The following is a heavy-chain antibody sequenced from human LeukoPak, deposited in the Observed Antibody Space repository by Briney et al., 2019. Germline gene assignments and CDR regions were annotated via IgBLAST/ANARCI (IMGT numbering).Heavy chain of an antibody. D-gene: IGHD2-15*01. CDR3: AREKARSCSGGSCYPDAFDI. CDR1: GGTFSSCA. CDR2: IIPIFGTA. J-gene: IGHJ3*02. Sequence: GASVKVSCKASGGTFSSCAISWVRQAPGQGLEWMGGIIPIFGTANYAQKFQGRVTITADKSTSTAYMELSSLRSEDTAVYYCAREKARSCSGGSCYPDAFDIWGQATMVTVSS. V-gene: IGHV1-69*06.